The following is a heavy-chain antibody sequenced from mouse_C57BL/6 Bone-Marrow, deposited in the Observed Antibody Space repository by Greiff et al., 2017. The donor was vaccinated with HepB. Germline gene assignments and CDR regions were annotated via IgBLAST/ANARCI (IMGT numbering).Heavy chain of an antibody. Sequence: QVQLQQSGAELARPGASVKLSCKASGYTFTSYGISWVKQRTGQGLEWIGEIYPRSGNTYYNEKFKGKATLTADKSSSTAYMKLRSLTSADSAVYFAARHYYGSRPFAYWGQGTLVTVSA. CDR1: GYTFTSYG. D-gene: IGHD1-1*01. V-gene: IGHV1-81*01. CDR3: ARHYYGSRPFAY. J-gene: IGHJ3*01. CDR2: IYPRSGNT.